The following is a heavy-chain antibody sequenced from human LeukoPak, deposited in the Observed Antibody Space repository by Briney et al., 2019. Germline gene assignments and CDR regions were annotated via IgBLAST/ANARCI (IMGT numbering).Heavy chain of an antibody. Sequence: SETLSLTCTVSGGSIRSYYCSWIRQPPGKGLEWVGYVYYSGSTSYNPSLKSRVTISVDASENQFSLKLSSVTAADTAVYYCARHFTGPGTYTPYFGMDVWGQGTTVTVSS. D-gene: IGHD3-16*01. CDR3: ARHFTGPGTYTPYFGMDV. V-gene: IGHV4-59*08. CDR1: GGSIRSYY. J-gene: IGHJ6*02. CDR2: VYYSGST.